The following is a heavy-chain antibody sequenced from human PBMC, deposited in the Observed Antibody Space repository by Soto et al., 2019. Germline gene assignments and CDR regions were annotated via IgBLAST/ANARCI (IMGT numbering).Heavy chain of an antibody. J-gene: IGHJ4*02. D-gene: IGHD6-13*01. Sequence: SETLSLTCAVYGGSFSGYYWSWIRQPPGKGLEWIGEINHSGSTNYNPSLKSRVTISVDTSKNQFSLKLSSVTAADTAVYYCARSTAAGTRRGRIAVADPPRYWGQGTLVTVSS. V-gene: IGHV4-34*01. CDR1: GGSFSGYY. CDR2: INHSGST. CDR3: ARSTAAGTRRGRIAVADPPRY.